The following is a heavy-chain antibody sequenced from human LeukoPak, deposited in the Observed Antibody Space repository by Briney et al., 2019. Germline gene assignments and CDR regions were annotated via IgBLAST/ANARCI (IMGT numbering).Heavy chain of an antibody. V-gene: IGHV1-18*01. J-gene: IGHJ5*02. CDR3: ALMVVVPAASSDWFDP. Sequence: GASVKVSCKASGYTFTSYGISWVRQAPGQGLEWMGWISAYNGNTNYAQKLQGRVTMTTDTSTSTAYMELSRLRSDDTAVYYCALMVVVPAASSDWFDPWGQGTLVTVSS. CDR2: ISAYNGNT. D-gene: IGHD2-2*01. CDR1: GYTFTSYG.